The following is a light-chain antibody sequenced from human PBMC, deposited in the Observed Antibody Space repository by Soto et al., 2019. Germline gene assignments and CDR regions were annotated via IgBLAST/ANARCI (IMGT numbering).Light chain of an antibody. Sequence: EIVLTQSPATLSLSPGERATLSCRASQSVSSYLAWYQQKSGQAPRLLIYDASNRTTGIPARFSGSGSGTDFTLTISSLEPEDFAVYSCQQSSNSWTFGQGTKVDIK. CDR1: QSVSSY. CDR3: QQSSNSWT. J-gene: IGKJ1*01. V-gene: IGKV3-11*01. CDR2: DAS.